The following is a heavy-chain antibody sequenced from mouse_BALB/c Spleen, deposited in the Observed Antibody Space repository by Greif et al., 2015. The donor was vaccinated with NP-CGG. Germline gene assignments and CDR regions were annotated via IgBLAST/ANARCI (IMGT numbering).Heavy chain of an antibody. V-gene: IGHV1-61*01. Sequence: QVQLQQSGAELVRPGASVKLSCKASGYSFTSYWMNWVKQRPGQGLEWIDMIHPSDSETRLNQKFKDKATLTVDKSSSTAYMQLSSPTSEDSAVYYCARGDYGSSFDYWGQGTTLTVSS. CDR3: ARGDYGSSFDY. CDR2: IHPSDSET. CDR1: GYSFTSYW. D-gene: IGHD1-1*01. J-gene: IGHJ2*01.